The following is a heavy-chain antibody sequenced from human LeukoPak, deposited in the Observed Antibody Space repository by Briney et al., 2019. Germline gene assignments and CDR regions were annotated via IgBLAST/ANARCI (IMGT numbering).Heavy chain of an antibody. D-gene: IGHD2-15*01. CDR3: ARHHDVVVVAAIGLDP. J-gene: IGHJ5*02. Sequence: SETLSLTCTVSGGSISSYYWSWIRQPPGKGLEWIGYIYYSGSTNYNPSLKSRVTISVDTSENQFSLKLSSVTAADTAVYYCARHHDVVVVAAIGLDPWGQGTLVTVSS. CDR2: IYYSGST. V-gene: IGHV4-59*08. CDR1: GGSISSYY.